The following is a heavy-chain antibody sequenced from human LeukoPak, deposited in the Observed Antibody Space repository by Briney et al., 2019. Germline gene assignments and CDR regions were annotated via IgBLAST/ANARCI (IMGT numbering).Heavy chain of an antibody. CDR3: AELGITMIGGV. J-gene: IGHJ6*04. CDR1: RFTFSSYS. CDR2: ISSSGSYI. V-gene: IGHV3-21*01. D-gene: IGHD3-10*02. Sequence: AGGSLRLSCAASRFTFSSYSMNWVRQAPGKGLEWVSSISSSGSYIYYADSVKGRFTISRDNAKNSLYLQMNSLRAEDTAVYYCAELGITMIGGVWGKGTTVTISS.